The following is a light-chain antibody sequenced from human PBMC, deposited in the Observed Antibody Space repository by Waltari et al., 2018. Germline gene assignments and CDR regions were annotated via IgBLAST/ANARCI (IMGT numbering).Light chain of an antibody. J-gene: IGLJ6*01. V-gene: IGLV2-14*01. CDR2: GVS. Sequence: QSAPTQPPSVSGSPGQSVTISCTGTSSDVGGYNYVSWYQQHPGKATKLMIYGVSNRPSVFSSRFSCSKSGNTASLTISGLQADDAADYDCCSYTTSSTVVFGSGTKLTVL. CDR1: SSDVGGYNY. CDR3: CSYTTSSTVV.